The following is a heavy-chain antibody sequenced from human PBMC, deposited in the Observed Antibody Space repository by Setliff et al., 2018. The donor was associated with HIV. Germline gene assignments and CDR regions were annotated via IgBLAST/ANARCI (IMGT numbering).Heavy chain of an antibody. D-gene: IGHD2-21*01. CDR1: GGSISSYY. Sequence: SETLSLTCTVSGGSISSYYWSWIRQPAGKGLEWIGRIYTSGSTNYNPSLKSRVIMSVDTSKNQFSLKLSSVTAADTAVYYCARGVARQVVIDRWFDPWGQGTPVTVSS. J-gene: IGHJ5*02. CDR2: IYTSGST. V-gene: IGHV4-4*07. CDR3: ARGVARQVVIDRWFDP.